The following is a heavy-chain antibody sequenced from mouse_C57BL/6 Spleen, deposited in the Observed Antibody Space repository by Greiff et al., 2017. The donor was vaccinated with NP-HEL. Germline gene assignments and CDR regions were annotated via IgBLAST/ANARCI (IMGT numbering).Heavy chain of an antibody. Sequence: QVQLQQSGAELVRPGTSVKVSCKASGYAFTNYLIEWVKQRPGQGLEWIGVINPGSGGTNYNEKFKGKATLTADKSSSTAYMQLSSLTSEDSAVYFCARRDYDVLYAMDYWGQGTSVTVSS. CDR1: GYAFTNYL. CDR2: INPGSGGT. J-gene: IGHJ4*01. V-gene: IGHV1-54*01. CDR3: ARRDYDVLYAMDY. D-gene: IGHD2-4*01.